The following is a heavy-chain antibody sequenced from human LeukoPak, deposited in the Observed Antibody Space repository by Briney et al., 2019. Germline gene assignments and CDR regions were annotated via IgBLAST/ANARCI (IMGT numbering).Heavy chain of an antibody. V-gene: IGHV3-23*01. Sequence: GSLRLSCAASGFTFSSYAMSWVRQAPGKGLEWVSTINGRGGSTYYADSVKGRFTISRDNSKNTLYLQMNSLRAEDTAVYFCARCNYDSSGYYYYFDYWGQGTLVTVSS. CDR1: GFTFSSYA. CDR3: ARCNYDSSGYYYYFDY. D-gene: IGHD3-22*01. J-gene: IGHJ4*02. CDR2: INGRGGST.